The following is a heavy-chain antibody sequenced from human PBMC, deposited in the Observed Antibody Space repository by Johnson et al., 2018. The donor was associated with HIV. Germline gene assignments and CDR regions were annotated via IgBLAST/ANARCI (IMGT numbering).Heavy chain of an antibody. CDR3: ARDGRGLDALEI. J-gene: IGHJ3*02. V-gene: IGHV3-11*04. CDR1: EFILSDYY. D-gene: IGHD5-12*01. Sequence: QVQLVESGGGLVKPGGSLRLSCAASEFILSDYYMSWVRQAPEKGLEWISYISGSGSTIYYADSVKGRFTIYRDTAKNSLYLQMNSLRDVDTAVYSCARDGRGLDALEIWGQGTMVTVSS. CDR2: ISGSGSTI.